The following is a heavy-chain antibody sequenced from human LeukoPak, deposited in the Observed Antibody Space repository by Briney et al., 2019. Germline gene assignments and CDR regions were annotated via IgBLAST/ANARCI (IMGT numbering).Heavy chain of an antibody. V-gene: IGHV1-18*01. CDR3: ARVLVWTDYYYYMDV. D-gene: IGHD3/OR15-3a*01. CDR2: ISAYNGNT. J-gene: IGHJ6*03. CDR1: GYTFTSYG. Sequence: ASVKVSCKASGYTFTSYGISWVRQAPGQGLEWMGWISAYNGNTNYAQKLQGRVTMTTDTSTSTAYMELRSLRSDDTAVYYCARVLVWTDYYYYMDVWGKGTTVTVSS.